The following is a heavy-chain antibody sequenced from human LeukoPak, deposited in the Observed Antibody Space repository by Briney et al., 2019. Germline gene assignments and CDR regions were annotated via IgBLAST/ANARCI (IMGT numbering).Heavy chain of an antibody. D-gene: IGHD1-26*01. V-gene: IGHV4-61*02. J-gene: IGHJ4*02. CDR2: IYTSGST. CDR1: GGSISSGSYY. CDR3: ARGGVGATSQFDY. Sequence: SKTLSLTCTVSGGSISSGSYYWSWIRRPAGKGLEWIGRIYTSGSTNYNPSLKSRVTMSVDTSKNQFSLKLSSVTAADTAVYYCARGGVGATSQFDYWGQGTLVTVSS.